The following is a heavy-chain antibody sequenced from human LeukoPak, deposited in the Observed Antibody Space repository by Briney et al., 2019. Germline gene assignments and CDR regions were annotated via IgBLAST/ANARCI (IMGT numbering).Heavy chain of an antibody. CDR2: IIPIFGTA. CDR3: ASPKGYDSSGYYVY. J-gene: IGHJ4*02. D-gene: IGHD3-22*01. CDR1: GYTFTDYD. V-gene: IGHV1-69*06. Sequence: SVRVSCKTSGYTFTDYDITWARQAPGQGLEWMGGIIPIFGTANYAQNFQGRVTISADKSTSTAYMELSSLRSEDTAVYYCASPKGYDSSGYYVYWGQGTLVTVSS.